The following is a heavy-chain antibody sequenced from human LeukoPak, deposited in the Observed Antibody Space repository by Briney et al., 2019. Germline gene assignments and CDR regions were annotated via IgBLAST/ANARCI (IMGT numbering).Heavy chain of an antibody. CDR3: ARAPTPNIRPNWFDP. V-gene: IGHV4-59*11. Sequence: KTSETLPFTGTVSGGAITSHYWSWLRHSPERVVGGFGFVYYGGPTNYNSSFKSRVTMSVPTSRGQVSLQLTSVTSADTAVYYCARAPTPNIRPNWFDPWGQGILVTASS. CDR1: GGAITSHY. CDR2: VYYGGPT. J-gene: IGHJ5*02.